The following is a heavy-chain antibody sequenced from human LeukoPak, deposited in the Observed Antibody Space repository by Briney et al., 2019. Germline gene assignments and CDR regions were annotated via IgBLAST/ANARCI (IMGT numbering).Heavy chain of an antibody. CDR1: GFTFSSYG. V-gene: IGHV3-30*02. CDR3: AKALDCSSTSCYEYYYYYYMDV. CDR2: IRYDGSNK. J-gene: IGHJ6*03. Sequence: GGSLRLSCAASGFTFSSYGMHWVRQAPGKGLEWVAFIRYDGSNKYYADSVKGRFTISRYNSKNTLYLQMNSLRAEDTAVYYCAKALDCSSTSCYEYYYYYYMDVWGKGTTVTVSS. D-gene: IGHD2-2*01.